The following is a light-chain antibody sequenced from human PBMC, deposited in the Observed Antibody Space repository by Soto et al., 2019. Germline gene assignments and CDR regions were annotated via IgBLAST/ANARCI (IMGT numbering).Light chain of an antibody. Sequence: QSVLTQPRSVSGSPGQSVTISCTGTSSDVGRYDYVSWYQQYPGEAPKLIIYDVTERPSGVPDRFSGSKSGNTASLTISGLRAEDEAAYSCQSYDSSLSLYVFGTGTKVTVL. J-gene: IGLJ1*01. V-gene: IGLV2-11*01. CDR2: DVT. CDR1: SSDVGRYDY. CDR3: QSYDSSLSLYV.